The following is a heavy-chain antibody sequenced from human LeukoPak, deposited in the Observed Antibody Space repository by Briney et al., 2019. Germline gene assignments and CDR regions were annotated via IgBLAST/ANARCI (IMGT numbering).Heavy chain of an antibody. Sequence: ASVKVSCKASGYTFTGYYMHWVRQAPGQGLEWMGWINPNSGGTNYAQKFQGWVTMTRDTSISTAYMELSRLRSDDTAVYYCAREDSSGDYYYGMDVWGQGTTVTVSS. D-gene: IGHD6-25*01. CDR2: INPNSGGT. CDR3: AREDSSGDYYYGMDV. J-gene: IGHJ6*02. V-gene: IGHV1-2*04. CDR1: GYTFTGYY.